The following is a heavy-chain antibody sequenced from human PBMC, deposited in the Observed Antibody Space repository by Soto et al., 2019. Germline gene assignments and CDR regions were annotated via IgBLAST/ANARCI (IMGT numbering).Heavy chain of an antibody. CDR1: GFTFSNAW. V-gene: IGHV3-15*07. Sequence: EVQLVESGGGLVRPGGSLRLSCAASGFTFSNAWMNWVRQAPGKGLEWVGRIKRKIDGETTEYASPVKDRFTISRDDSKNTIFLQMNSLETEDTGVYYCTTYSGSSPEWGQGTLVTVSS. J-gene: IGHJ4*02. D-gene: IGHD6-13*01. CDR3: TTYSGSSPE. CDR2: IKRKIDGETT.